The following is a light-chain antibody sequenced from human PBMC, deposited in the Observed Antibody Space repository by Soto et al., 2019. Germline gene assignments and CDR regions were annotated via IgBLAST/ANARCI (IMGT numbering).Light chain of an antibody. V-gene: IGLV4-60*03. CDR1: SGHSSYI. CDR3: GTWASNTAG. CDR2: LEGSGSY. J-gene: IGLJ7*02. Sequence: QLVLTQSSSASASLGSSVKLTCTLSSGHSSYIIAWHQQQPGKAPRYLMKLEGSGSYNKGSGVPDRFSGSSSGADRYLTISNLQSEDEADYYCGTWASNTAGFGGGTQLTA.